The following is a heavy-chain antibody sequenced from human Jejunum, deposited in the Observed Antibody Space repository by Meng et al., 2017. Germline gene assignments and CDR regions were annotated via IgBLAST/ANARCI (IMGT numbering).Heavy chain of an antibody. CDR1: GFTFSGYW. CDR2: IKQDGSEK. Sequence: GESLKISCATSGFTFSGYWMTWVRQAPGKGLEWVANIKQDGSEKYYVDSVKGRFTISRDNAKNSLYLQMSSLKAEDTAVYFCARDRCTSNSCFFDYWGQGTRVTVSS. J-gene: IGHJ4*02. CDR3: ARDRCTSNSCFFDY. V-gene: IGHV3-7*01. D-gene: IGHD2-2*01.